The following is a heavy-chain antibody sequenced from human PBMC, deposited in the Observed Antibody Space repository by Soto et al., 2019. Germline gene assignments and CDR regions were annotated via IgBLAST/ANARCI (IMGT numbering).Heavy chain of an antibody. D-gene: IGHD1-1*01. J-gene: IGHJ6*02. V-gene: IGHV3-30-3*01. CDR3: ARGTLTTYYYYGMDV. CDR1: GFTFSGYA. Sequence: GGSLRLSCAASGFTFSGYAMHWVRQAPGKGLEWVAVISYDGSNKYYADSVKGRFTISRDNSKNTLYLQMNSLRAEDTAVYYCARGTLTTYYYYGMDVWGQGTTVTVSS. CDR2: ISYDGSNK.